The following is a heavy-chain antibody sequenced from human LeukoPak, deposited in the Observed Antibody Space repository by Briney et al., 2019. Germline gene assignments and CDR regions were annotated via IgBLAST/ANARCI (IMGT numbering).Heavy chain of an antibody. CDR1: GGSFSGFY. J-gene: IGHJ6*03. CDR3: ARVLTLPGLGENYYYYYMDV. V-gene: IGHV4-34*01. D-gene: IGHD3-10*01. Sequence: PSETLSLTCAVYGGSFSGFYWSWIRQPPGKGLEWIGEINHSGSTNYNPSLKSRVTISVDTSKNQFSLKLSSVTAADTAVYYCARVLTLPGLGENYYYYYMDVWGKGTTVTVSS. CDR2: INHSGST.